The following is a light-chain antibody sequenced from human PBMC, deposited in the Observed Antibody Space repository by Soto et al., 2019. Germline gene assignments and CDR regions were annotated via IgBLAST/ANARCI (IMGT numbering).Light chain of an antibody. CDR3: QHYKSWRT. V-gene: IGKV3-15*01. J-gene: IGKJ1*01. Sequence: IVMTQSPATLSVSPGERATLSCRAGQSIDSKLAWYQQRPGQAPRLLIYAASTRATGIPARFSGSGSGTEFTLTISGLQSEDFGVYYCQHYKSWRTFGQGTKVDIK. CDR2: AAS. CDR1: QSIDSK.